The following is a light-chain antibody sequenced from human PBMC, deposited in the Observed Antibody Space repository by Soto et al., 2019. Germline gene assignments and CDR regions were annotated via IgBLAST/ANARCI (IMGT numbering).Light chain of an antibody. V-gene: IGKV1-27*01. CDR1: QDITHF. CDR2: GAS. Sequence: DIQMTQSPSSLSASVGDRVTFSCRASQDITHFLAWYQQKPGKVPKLLIYGASTLQSGVPSRFSGSGSGTDFTLTITSLQPEDVATYFCQTYSSALWTFDQGTRVEIK. CDR3: QTYSSALWT. J-gene: IGKJ1*01.